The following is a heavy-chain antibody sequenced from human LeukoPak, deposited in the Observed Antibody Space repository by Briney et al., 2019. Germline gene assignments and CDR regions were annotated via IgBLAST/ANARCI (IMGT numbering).Heavy chain of an antibody. CDR1: GFTFSSYA. V-gene: IGHV3-23*01. Sequence: GGSLRLSCVASGFTFSSYAMSWVRQAPGKGLEWVSLISGSGGNTYYADSVKGRFTISRDNSKNTLYLQMNSLRAEDTAVYYCAKTGTPWYYFDYWGQGTLVTVSS. CDR2: ISGSGGNT. J-gene: IGHJ4*02. CDR3: AKTGTPWYYFDY. D-gene: IGHD6-13*01.